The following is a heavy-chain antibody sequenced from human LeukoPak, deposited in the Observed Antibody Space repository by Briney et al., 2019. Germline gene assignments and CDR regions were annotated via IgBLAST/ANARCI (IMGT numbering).Heavy chain of an antibody. D-gene: IGHD5-12*01. CDR2: IRYDGSNK. V-gene: IGHV3-30*02. Sequence: PGGSLRLSCAASGFTFSSYGMHWVRQAPGKGLEWVAFIRYDGSNKYYADSVKGRFTISRDNSKNTLYLQMNSLRAEDTAVYYCAKDSRDSGYDLENPLDYWGQGTLVTVSS. CDR1: GFTFSSYG. J-gene: IGHJ4*02. CDR3: AKDSRDSGYDLENPLDY.